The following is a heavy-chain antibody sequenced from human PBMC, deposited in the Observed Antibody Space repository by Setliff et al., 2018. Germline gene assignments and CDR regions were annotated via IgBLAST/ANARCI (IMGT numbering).Heavy chain of an antibody. CDR2: IHYSGST. J-gene: IGHJ4*02. Sequence: SETLSLTCTVSGGSISSGSYYWGWIRQPPRKGLEWIGSIHYSGSTYYNPSLKSRVAISLDTSKSQFSLRLSSLTAADTAVYYCARSGMPRLLYVGYWGLGTLVTVSS. V-gene: IGHV4-39*07. CDR3: ARSGMPRLLYVGY. D-gene: IGHD2-21*01. CDR1: GGSISSGSYY.